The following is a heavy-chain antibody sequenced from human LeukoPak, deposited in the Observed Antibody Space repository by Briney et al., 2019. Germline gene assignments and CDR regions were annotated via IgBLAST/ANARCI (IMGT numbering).Heavy chain of an antibody. D-gene: IGHD3-10*01. V-gene: IGHV4-59*01. CDR3: ARDRHYYGSGSLLSGQYYYYGMDV. J-gene: IGHJ6*02. Sequence: SETLSLTCTVSGGSFSSYYWSWIRQPPGKGLEWIGDAYYGGSTNHNPSLKSRVTISADTSKNQFSLKLSSVTAADTAVYYCARDRHYYGSGSLLSGQYYYYGMDVWGQGTTVTVSS. CDR1: GGSFSSYY. CDR2: AYYGGST.